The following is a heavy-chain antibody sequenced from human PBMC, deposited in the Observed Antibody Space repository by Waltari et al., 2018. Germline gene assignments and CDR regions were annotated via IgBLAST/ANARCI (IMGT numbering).Heavy chain of an antibody. J-gene: IGHJ4*02. CDR2: IRYDGSNK. CDR3: AKGAARDPFDY. D-gene: IGHD6-6*01. V-gene: IGHV3-30*02. CDR1: GFTFSSYG. Sequence: QVQLVESGGGVVQPGGSLRLSCAASGFTFSSYGMHWVRQAPGKGLEWVAFIRYDGSNKYYADSVKCRFTISRDNSKNTLYLQMNSLIAEDTAVYYCAKGAARDPFDYWGQGTLVTVSS.